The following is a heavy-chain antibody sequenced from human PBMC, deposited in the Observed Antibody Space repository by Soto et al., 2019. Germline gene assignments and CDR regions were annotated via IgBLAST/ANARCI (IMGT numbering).Heavy chain of an antibody. Sequence: QVQVVESGGGVVQAGRSLRLSCAASGFTFSSFGMHWVRQAPGKRLEWVSLIWYDGSKKSYGDSVKGRFTISRDNSRNTVYLQMNSLRADDTAVYYCARVASYYSLWSGYYPSRNGMDVWGQGTTVTVSS. CDR2: IWYDGSKK. CDR3: ARVASYYSLWSGYYPSRNGMDV. V-gene: IGHV3-33*01. J-gene: IGHJ6*02. CDR1: GFTFSSFG. D-gene: IGHD3-3*01.